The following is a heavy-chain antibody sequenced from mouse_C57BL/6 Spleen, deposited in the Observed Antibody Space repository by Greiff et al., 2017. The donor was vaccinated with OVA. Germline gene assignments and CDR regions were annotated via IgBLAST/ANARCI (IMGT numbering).Heavy chain of an antibody. CDR1: GFTFSDFY. CDR3: AGGYAMDY. J-gene: IGHJ4*01. Sequence: EVKVVESGGGLVQSGRSLRLSCATSGFTFSDFYMEWVLQAPGKGLEWIAASRNKANDYTTEYSASVKGRFIVSRDTSQSILYLQMNALRAEDTAIYYCAGGYAMDYWGQGTSVTVSS. V-gene: IGHV7-1*01. CDR2: SRNKANDYTT.